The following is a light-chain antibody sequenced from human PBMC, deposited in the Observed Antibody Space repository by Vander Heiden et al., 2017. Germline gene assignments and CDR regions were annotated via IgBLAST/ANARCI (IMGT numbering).Light chain of an antibody. CDR3: QQYNSYWT. Sequence: DIPMTQSPSTLSASVGDRVTITCRASQSINSWLAWYQQKPGKATKVLIYKASSLESGVPSRFSGSGSGTEFTLTISSLQPDDFATYYCQQYNSYWTFGQGTKVEIK. CDR2: KAS. J-gene: IGKJ1*01. V-gene: IGKV1-5*03. CDR1: QSINSW.